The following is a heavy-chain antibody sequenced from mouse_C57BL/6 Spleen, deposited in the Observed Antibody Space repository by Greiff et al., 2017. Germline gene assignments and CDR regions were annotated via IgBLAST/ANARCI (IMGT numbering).Heavy chain of an antibody. V-gene: IGHV1-39*01. J-gene: IGHJ2*01. Sequence: EVQGVESGPELVKPGASVKISCKASGYSFTDYNMNWVKQSNGKSLEWIGVINPNYGTTSYNQKFKGKATLTVDQSSRTAYMQLNSLTSEDSAVYYCARGCYCGSSYNYFDDWGQGTTLTVSS. D-gene: IGHD1-1*01. CDR2: INPNYGTT. CDR3: ARGCYCGSSYNYFDD. CDR1: GYSFTDYN.